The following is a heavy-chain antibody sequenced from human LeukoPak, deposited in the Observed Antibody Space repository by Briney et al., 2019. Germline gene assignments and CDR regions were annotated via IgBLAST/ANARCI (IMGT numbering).Heavy chain of an antibody. Sequence: GASVKVSCKASGYTVTSCDINWVLHATGQGLEWMGWMNPQSGYTGYAQKFQGRVTMTRDTSISTAYMELGSLRSEDTAMYYCARVIGSIDYWGQGTLVTVSS. CDR2: MNPQSGYT. CDR3: ARVIGSIDY. J-gene: IGHJ4*02. V-gene: IGHV1-8*01. D-gene: IGHD2-15*01. CDR1: GYTVTSCD.